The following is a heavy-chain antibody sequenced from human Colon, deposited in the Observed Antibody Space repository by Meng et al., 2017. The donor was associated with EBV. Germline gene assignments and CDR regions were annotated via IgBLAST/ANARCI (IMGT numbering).Heavy chain of an antibody. CDR3: ARNGDYNPGLY. CDR2: IYHSGTT. Sequence: VPLAEAGPGRVKPSGTLSPTCAFAGDSISNNWWSWGRQPPGKGLEWIGEIYHSGTTNYNPSLRSRVTISVDKSKNQFSLQLTSVTAADTAVYYCARNGDYNPGLYWGQGTLVTVSS. D-gene: IGHD4-17*01. CDR1: GDSISNNW. V-gene: IGHV4-4*02. J-gene: IGHJ4*02.